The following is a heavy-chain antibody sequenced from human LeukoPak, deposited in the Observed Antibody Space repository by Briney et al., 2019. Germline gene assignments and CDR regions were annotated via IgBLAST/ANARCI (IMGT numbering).Heavy chain of an antibody. CDR3: ARGEVADP. V-gene: IGHV3-48*01. J-gene: IGHJ5*02. CDR1: GFTFSSYS. CDR2: ISTGSSII. D-gene: IGHD5-12*01. Sequence: PGGSLRLSCVGSGFTFSSYSMNWVRQAPGKGLEWVSYISTGSSIIYYADSVKGRFTISRDNAKNSLYLQMNSLRAEDTAVYYCARGEVADPWGQGTLVAVSS.